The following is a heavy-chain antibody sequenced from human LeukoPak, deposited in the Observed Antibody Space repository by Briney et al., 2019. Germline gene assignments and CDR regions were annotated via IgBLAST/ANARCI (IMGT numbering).Heavy chain of an antibody. CDR3: ARHQTTMVRGVINYFDY. J-gene: IGHJ4*02. V-gene: IGHV4-39*01. Sequence: WVRQAPGKGLKRIGSIYYSGSTYYNPSLKSRVTISVDTSKNQFSLKLSSVTAADTAVYYCARHQTTMVRGVINYFDYWGQGTLVTVSS. D-gene: IGHD3-10*01. CDR2: IYYSGST.